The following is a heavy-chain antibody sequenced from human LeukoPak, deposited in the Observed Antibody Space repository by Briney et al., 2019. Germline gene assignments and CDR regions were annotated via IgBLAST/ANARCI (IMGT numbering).Heavy chain of an antibody. Sequence: SETLSLTCTVSGGSISSYYWSWIRQPPGKGLEWIGYIYYSGGTYYNPSLKSRATISLDTSRNQFSLKLSSVTAADTAVYYCARDFQGGPNDPWGQRTLVTVSP. CDR1: GGSISSYY. CDR2: IYYSGGT. D-gene: IGHD2-15*01. J-gene: IGHJ5*02. V-gene: IGHV4-59*12. CDR3: ARDFQGGPNDP.